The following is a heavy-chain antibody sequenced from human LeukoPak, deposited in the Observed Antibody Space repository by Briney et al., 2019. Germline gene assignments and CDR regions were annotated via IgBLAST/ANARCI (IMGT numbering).Heavy chain of an antibody. J-gene: IGHJ4*02. Sequence: ASVKVSCKASGYTFTGYYMHWVRQAPGQGLEWMGWINPNSGGTNYAQKFQGRVTMTRDTSISTAYMELSRLRSDDTAVYYCARDPHYYDSSGYGDYWGQGTLVTVSS. CDR1: GYTFTGYY. V-gene: IGHV1-2*02. CDR2: INPNSGGT. CDR3: ARDPHYYDSSGYGDY. D-gene: IGHD3-22*01.